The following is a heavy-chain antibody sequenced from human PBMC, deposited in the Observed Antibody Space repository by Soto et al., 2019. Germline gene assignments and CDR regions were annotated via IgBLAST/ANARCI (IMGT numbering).Heavy chain of an antibody. CDR1: GFTFSSYS. Sequence: VQLVESGGGVVQPGRSLRLSCAASGFTFSSYSMHWVRQAPGKGLEWVAVISYDGSYKYYADSVKGRFTISRDNSKNTLYLQMNSLRAEDTAVYYCARGAGIAVTATSFDYWGQGTLVTVSS. V-gene: IGHV3-30-3*01. CDR3: ARGAGIAVTATSFDY. CDR2: ISYDGSYK. J-gene: IGHJ4*02. D-gene: IGHD6-19*01.